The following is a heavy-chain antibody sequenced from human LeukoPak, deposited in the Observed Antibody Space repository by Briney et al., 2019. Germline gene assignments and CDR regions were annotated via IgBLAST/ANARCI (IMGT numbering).Heavy chain of an antibody. J-gene: IGHJ4*02. CDR3: ARGPLYDILTGYLDY. D-gene: IGHD3-9*01. Sequence: ASVKVSCKASGYTFTGYYMHWVRQAPGQGLEWMGWINPNSGGTNYAQKFQGRVTMTRDTSISTAYMELSRLRSDDTAVYYCARGPLYDILTGYLDYWGQGTLVTVSS. V-gene: IGHV1-2*02. CDR2: INPNSGGT. CDR1: GYTFTGYY.